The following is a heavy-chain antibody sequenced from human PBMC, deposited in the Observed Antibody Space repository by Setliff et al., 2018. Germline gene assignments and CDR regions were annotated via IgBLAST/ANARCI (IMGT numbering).Heavy chain of an antibody. Sequence: SETLSLTCAVYGGSFSGYYWSWIRQPPGKRLEWIGEIIHSGSTNYNPSLKSRVTISMDTSKNQFSLKASSVTAADTAVYYCARSFSRSGKFLLDYWGQGALVTVSS. CDR3: ARSFSRSGKFLLDY. J-gene: IGHJ4*02. D-gene: IGHD1-26*01. CDR1: GGSFSGYY. CDR2: IIHSGST. V-gene: IGHV4-34*12.